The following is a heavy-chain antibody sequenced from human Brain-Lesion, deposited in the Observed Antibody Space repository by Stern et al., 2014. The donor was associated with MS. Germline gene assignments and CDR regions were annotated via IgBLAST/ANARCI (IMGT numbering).Heavy chain of an antibody. D-gene: IGHD2-15*01. CDR1: GGSVSSTSYA. CDR2: IYYIGNT. V-gene: IGHV4-39*01. J-gene: IGHJ5*02. Sequence: QVQLQESGPGLVKPSETLSLTCTVAGGSVSSTSYAWAWIRQPPGKGLEWIGTIYYIGNTYYSPSLKSRLTISLANSKNQFSLQLRSVTAADTAVYYCAGEEDIRYCSGGSCTGNWFDPWGQGTLVTVSS. CDR3: AGEEDIRYCSGGSCTGNWFDP.